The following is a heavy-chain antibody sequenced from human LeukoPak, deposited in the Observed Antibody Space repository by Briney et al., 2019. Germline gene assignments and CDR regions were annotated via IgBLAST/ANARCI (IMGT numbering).Heavy chain of an antibody. CDR2: IWSDGNNR. Sequence: GGSLRLSCAASGFTFSNYGMHWVRQAPGKGLEWVAVIWSDGNNRYYTDSVKGRFIFSRDNSKNTLSLQMNSLRAEDTAVYYCVRERGPFDGFDIWGQGTMVTVSS. V-gene: IGHV3-33*01. CDR3: VRERGPFDGFDI. J-gene: IGHJ3*02. CDR1: GFTFSNYG.